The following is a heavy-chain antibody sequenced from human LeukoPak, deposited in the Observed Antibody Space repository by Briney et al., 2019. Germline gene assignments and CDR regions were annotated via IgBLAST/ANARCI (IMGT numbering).Heavy chain of an antibody. CDR3: AKGRGITMIVVAITQFDY. D-gene: IGHD3-22*01. Sequence: GGSLRLSCAAPGFTFSSYAMSWVRQAPGKGLEWVSAISGSGGSTYYADSVKGRFTISRDNSKNTLYLQMNSLRAEDTAVYYCAKGRGITMIVVAITQFDYWGQGTLVTVSS. CDR2: ISGSGGST. J-gene: IGHJ4*02. V-gene: IGHV3-23*01. CDR1: GFTFSSYA.